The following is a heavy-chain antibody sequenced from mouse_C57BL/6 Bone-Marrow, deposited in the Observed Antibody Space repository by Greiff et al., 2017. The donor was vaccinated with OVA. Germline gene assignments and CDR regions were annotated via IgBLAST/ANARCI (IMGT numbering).Heavy chain of an antibody. D-gene: IGHD4-1*01. Sequence: ESGYTFTDYYINWVKQRPGQGLEWIGWIYPGSGNTKYNEKFKGKATLTVDTSSSTAYMQLSSLTSEDSAVYFCARGDWDYFDYWGQGTTLTVSS. J-gene: IGHJ2*01. V-gene: IGHV1-84*01. CDR2: IYPGSGNT. CDR1: GYTFTDYY. CDR3: ARGDWDYFDY.